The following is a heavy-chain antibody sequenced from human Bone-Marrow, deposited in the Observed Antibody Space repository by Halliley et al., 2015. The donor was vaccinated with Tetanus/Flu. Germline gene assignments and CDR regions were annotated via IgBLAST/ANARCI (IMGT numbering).Heavy chain of an antibody. Sequence: LEWLGRTYYRSRWSNDYAVSLKSRITINPDTSKNQFSLQLNSVTPEDTAVYYCTRGISGSFAWGQGTLVTVSS. D-gene: IGHD3-10*01. V-gene: IGHV6-1*01. J-gene: IGHJ5*02. CDR3: TRGISGSFA. CDR2: TYYRSRWSN.